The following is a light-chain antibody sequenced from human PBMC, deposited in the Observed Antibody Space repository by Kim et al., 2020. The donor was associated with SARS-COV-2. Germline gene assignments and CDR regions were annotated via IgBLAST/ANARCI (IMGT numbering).Light chain of an antibody. V-gene: IGKV3-20*01. J-gene: IGKJ1*01. CDR1: QTITNRY. CDR3: QQYSSSPRT. CDR2: TAS. Sequence: SPGERATLSCRASQTITNRYLAWYQQKPGQAPRLVIYTASTRATGIPDRFSGSGSGTDFTLTISRLEPEDFAVYYCQQYSSSPRTFGQGTKVEIK.